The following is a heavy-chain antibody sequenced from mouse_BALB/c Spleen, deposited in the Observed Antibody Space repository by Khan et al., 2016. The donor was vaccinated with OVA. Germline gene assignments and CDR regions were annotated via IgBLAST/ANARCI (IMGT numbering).Heavy chain of an antibody. V-gene: IGHV1S134*01. CDR3: TTAYYRYYFDY. J-gene: IGHJ2*01. D-gene: IGHD2-14*01. CDR2: IYPGNGYN. CDR1: GSTFTSYG. Sequence: EVQLQESGAELGRPGSSVKLSCKTSGSTFTSYGIKWVKQRPGQGLEWIGYIYPGNGYNEYTEKFPGKAILTSDTSSSTAYMQRRSLTSEDSAIDDCTTAYYRYYFDYWGQGTTLTVSS.